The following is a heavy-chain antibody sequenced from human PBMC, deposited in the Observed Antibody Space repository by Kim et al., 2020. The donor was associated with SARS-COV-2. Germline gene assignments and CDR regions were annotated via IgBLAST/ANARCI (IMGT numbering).Heavy chain of an antibody. V-gene: IGHV5-51*01. CDR3: ARPYYYDSSGYRHASPEDAFDI. CDR2: IYPGDSDT. J-gene: IGHJ3*02. CDR1: GYSFTSYW. D-gene: IGHD3-22*01. Sequence: GESLKISCKGSGYSFTSYWIGWVRQMPGKGLEWMGIIYPGDSDTRYSPSFQGQVTISADKSISTAYLQWSSLKASDTAMYYCARPYYYDSSGYRHASPEDAFDIWGQGTMVTVSS.